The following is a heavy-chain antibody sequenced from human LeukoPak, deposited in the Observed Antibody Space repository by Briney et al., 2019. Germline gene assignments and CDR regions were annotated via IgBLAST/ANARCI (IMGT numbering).Heavy chain of an antibody. CDR3: ARENTGSYREFDY. CDR2: IYSGGST. D-gene: IGHD1-26*01. CDR1: GGSISSYY. V-gene: IGHV4-4*07. J-gene: IGHJ4*02. Sequence: PSETLSLTCTVSGGSISSYYWSWIRQPAGKGLEWIGRIYSGGSTNYNPSLKSRVTMSVDSSNNPFSLKLSSVTAAATSVYYCARENTGSYREFDYWGQGNLVTVSS.